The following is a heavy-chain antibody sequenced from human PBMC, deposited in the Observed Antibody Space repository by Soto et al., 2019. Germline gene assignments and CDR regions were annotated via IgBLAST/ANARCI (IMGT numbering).Heavy chain of an antibody. CDR2: INHSGST. D-gene: IGHD3-10*01. Sequence: SPTLSLTCAVYVGSFSGYYWSWIRQPPGQGLEWIGEINHSGSTNYNPSLKSRFTISVDTSKNQFSLKLSSVTAADTAVYYCARRSSTMGGGVIITLFDYWGQGTLVTVSS. CDR1: VGSFSGYY. J-gene: IGHJ4*02. CDR3: ARRSSTMGGGVIITLFDY. V-gene: IGHV4-34*01.